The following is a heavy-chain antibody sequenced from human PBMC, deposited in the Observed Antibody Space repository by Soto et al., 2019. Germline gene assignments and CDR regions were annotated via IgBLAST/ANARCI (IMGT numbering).Heavy chain of an antibody. V-gene: IGHV4-31*03. Sequence: QVQLQESGPGLVKPSQTLSLTCTVSGGSISSGGYYWSWIRQHPGKGLEWIGYIYYSGSTYCNPSLKSRVTISVDTSKNQFSLKLSSVTAADTAVYYCARVLLWFGEPHYFDYWGQGTLVTVSS. J-gene: IGHJ4*02. CDR1: GGSISSGGYY. D-gene: IGHD3-10*01. CDR2: IYYSGST. CDR3: ARVLLWFGEPHYFDY.